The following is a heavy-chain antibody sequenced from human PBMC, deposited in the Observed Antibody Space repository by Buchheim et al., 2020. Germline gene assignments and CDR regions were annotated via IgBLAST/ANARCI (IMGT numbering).Heavy chain of an antibody. J-gene: IGHJ4*02. CDR3: SRRGMTVVDY. D-gene: IGHD2-21*02. CDR1: GGSISSSNRF. Sequence: QLQLQESGPGLVKPSETLSLTCTVSGGSISSSNRFWGWIRQSPGKGLEWIGSVHYGGSTYYNPSLPSRVTVSVDTSKNQFSLKLSSVSAADTAIYYCSRRGMTVVDYWGQGTL. V-gene: IGHV4-39*01. CDR2: VHYGGST.